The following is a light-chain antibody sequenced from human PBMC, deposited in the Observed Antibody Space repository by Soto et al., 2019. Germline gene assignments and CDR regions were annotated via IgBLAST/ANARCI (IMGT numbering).Light chain of an antibody. Sequence: DIQMTPSQSSLSASVLYIVTITCRASQTISTWMAWYQQKPGKAPKLLVYDASTLQSGVASRFSGSGSGTDFSLSINSLQPEDFATYYCQKLNSYRLNFGGGTKVDIK. V-gene: IGKV1-9*01. J-gene: IGKJ4*01. CDR1: QTISTW. CDR3: QKLNSYRLN. CDR2: DAS.